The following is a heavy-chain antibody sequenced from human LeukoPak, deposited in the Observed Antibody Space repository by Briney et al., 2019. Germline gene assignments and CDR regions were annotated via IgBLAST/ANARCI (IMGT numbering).Heavy chain of an antibody. CDR2: INHSGNT. D-gene: IGHD5-24*01. CDR1: GGSFSGYY. CDR3: ARGTWRWLQL. J-gene: IGHJ4*02. V-gene: IGHV4-34*01. Sequence: PSETLSLTCGLYGGSFSGYYWSWIRQPPGKGLEWLGEINHSGNTNYNPSLKSRVPLSVDTSNNQFSLKLSAVTAAHPAVYYCARGTWRWLQLWGQGTLVTVS.